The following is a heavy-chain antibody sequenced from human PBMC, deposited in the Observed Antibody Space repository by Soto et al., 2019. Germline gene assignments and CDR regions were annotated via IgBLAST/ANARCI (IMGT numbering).Heavy chain of an antibody. CDR3: ARLYYYDPSGYSSLVGGWFDP. D-gene: IGHD3-22*01. V-gene: IGHV4-4*02. CDR2: IYHSGST. CDR1: GGSISSSNW. J-gene: IGHJ5*02. Sequence: SETLSLTCAVSGGSISSSNWWSWVRQPPGKGLEWIGEIYHSGSTNYNPSLKRRVTISGDKSKNQFSRTLSSVTAADTAVYYCARLYYYDPSGYSSLVGGWFDPWGQGTLVPVSP.